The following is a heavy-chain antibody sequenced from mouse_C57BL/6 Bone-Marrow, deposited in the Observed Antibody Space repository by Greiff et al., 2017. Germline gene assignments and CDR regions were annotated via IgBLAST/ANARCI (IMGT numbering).Heavy chain of an antibody. CDR1: GYTFTSYW. D-gene: IGHD3-2*02. V-gene: IGHV1-74*01. CDR3: AIGGIRQLRPPFAY. J-gene: IGHJ3*01. Sequence: QVQLKQPGAELVKPGASVKVSCKASGYTFTSYWMHWVKQRPGQGLEWIGRIHPSDSDTNYNQKFKGKATLTVDKSSSTAYRQLSSLTSEDSAVYYCAIGGIRQLRPPFAYWGQGTLVTVSA. CDR2: IHPSDSDT.